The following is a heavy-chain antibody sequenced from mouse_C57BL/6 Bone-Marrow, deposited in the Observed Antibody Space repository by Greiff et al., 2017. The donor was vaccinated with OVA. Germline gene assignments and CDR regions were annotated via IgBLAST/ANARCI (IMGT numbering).Heavy chain of an antibody. CDR2: IDPSDSYT. D-gene: IGHD1-1*01. V-gene: IGHV1-50*01. CDR3: GGGYYYGSRGYAMDY. J-gene: IGHJ4*01. Sequence: QVQLQQPGAELVKPGASVKLSCKASGYTFTSYWMQWVKQRPGQGLEWIGEIDPSDSYTNYNQKFKGKATLTVDTSSSTAYMQLSSLTSEDSAVYYCGGGYYYGSRGYAMDYWGQGTSVTVSS. CDR1: GYTFTSYW.